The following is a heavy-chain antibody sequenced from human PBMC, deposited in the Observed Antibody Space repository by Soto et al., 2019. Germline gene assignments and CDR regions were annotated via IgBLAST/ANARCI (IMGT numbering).Heavy chain of an antibody. J-gene: IGHJ6*02. CDR2: INHSGST. V-gene: IGHV4-34*01. CDR1: GGSFSGYY. D-gene: IGHD5-18*01. Sequence: PSETLSLTCAVYGGSFSGYYWSWIRQPPGKGLEWIGEINHSGSTNYNPSLKSRVTISVDTSKNQFSLKLSSVTAADTAVYYCARGIQLWHRYYYGMDVWGQGTTVTVSS. CDR3: ARGIQLWHRYYYGMDV.